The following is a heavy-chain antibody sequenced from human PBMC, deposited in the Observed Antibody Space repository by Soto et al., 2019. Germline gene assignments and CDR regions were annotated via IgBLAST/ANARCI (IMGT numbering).Heavy chain of an antibody. J-gene: IGHJ4*02. CDR2: ISSSSSYI. CDR3: ARDAIAARPDNPFDY. D-gene: IGHD6-6*01. Sequence: GGSLRLSCAASGFTFSSYSMNWVRQAPGKGLEWVSSISSSSSYIYYADSVKVRFTISRDNAKNSLYLQMNSLRAEDTAVYYCARDAIAARPDNPFDYWGQGTLVTVSS. CDR1: GFTFSSYS. V-gene: IGHV3-21*01.